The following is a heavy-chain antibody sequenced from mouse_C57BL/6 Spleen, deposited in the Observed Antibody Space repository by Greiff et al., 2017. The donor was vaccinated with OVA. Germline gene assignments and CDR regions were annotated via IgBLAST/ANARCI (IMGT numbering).Heavy chain of an antibody. D-gene: IGHD1-1*02. CDR1: GFTFSSYG. J-gene: IGHJ4*01. CDR2: ISSGGSYT. CDR3: ARRGISYGGDAMDY. V-gene: IGHV5-6*02. Sequence: EVKLMESGGDLVKPGGSLKLSCAASGFTFSSYGMSWVRQTPDKRLEWVATISSGGSYTYYPDSVKGRVTISRDNAKNTLYLQMSRLKSEDTAMYYCARRGISYGGDAMDYWGQGTSVTVSS.